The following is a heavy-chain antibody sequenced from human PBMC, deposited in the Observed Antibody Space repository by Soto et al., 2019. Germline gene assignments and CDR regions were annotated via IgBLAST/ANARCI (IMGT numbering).Heavy chain of an antibody. J-gene: IGHJ4*02. CDR3: ARDHPGSSWFDY. CDR1: GGSISSGGYY. CDR2: IYYSGST. D-gene: IGHD6-13*01. V-gene: IGHV4-31*03. Sequence: SETLSLTCTVSGGSISSGGYYWSWIRQHPGKGLEWIGYIYYSGSTYYNPSLKSRVTISVDTSKNQFSLKLSSVTAADTAVYYCARDHPGSSWFDYWGQGTLVTVSS.